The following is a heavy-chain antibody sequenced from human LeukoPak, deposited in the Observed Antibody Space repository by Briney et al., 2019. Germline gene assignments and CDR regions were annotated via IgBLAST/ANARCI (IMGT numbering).Heavy chain of an antibody. V-gene: IGHV4-39*01. CDR2: IYYSGST. J-gene: IGHJ4*02. CDR1: GGSISSSSYY. D-gene: IGHD3-10*01. Sequence: SSETLSLTCTVSGGSISSSSYYWGWIRQPPGKGLEWIGSIYYSGSTYYNPSLKSRVTISVDTSKNQFSLKLSSVTAADTAVYYCARGTQTYYYGSGSSLGFDYWGQGTLVTVSS. CDR3: ARGTQTYYYGSGSSLGFDY.